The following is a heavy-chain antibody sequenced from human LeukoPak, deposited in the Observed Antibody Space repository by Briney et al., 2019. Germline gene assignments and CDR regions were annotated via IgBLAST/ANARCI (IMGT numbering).Heavy chain of an antibody. Sequence: GASVTVSCKASGYTFTSYDINWVRQATGQGLEWMGWMNPNSGNTGYAQKFQGRVTMTRNTSISTAYMELSSLRSEDTAVYYCASCDGGSCYSFDYWGQRTLVTVSS. J-gene: IGHJ4*02. D-gene: IGHD2-15*01. CDR1: GYTFTSYD. CDR3: ASCDGGSCYSFDY. V-gene: IGHV1-8*01. CDR2: MNPNSGNT.